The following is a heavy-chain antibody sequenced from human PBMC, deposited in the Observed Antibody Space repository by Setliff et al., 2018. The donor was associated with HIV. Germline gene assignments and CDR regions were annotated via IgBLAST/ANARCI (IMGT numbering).Heavy chain of an antibody. V-gene: IGHV4-39*07. J-gene: IGHJ2*01. CDR3: ARSRDARGWYFDL. D-gene: IGHD6-6*01. Sequence: SETLSLTCTVSGASSIYFWGWIRQPPGKGLEWIGSVYYSGSTYYNPSLKSRVTISIDTPKNQFSLKVRSVTAADTAVYYCARSRDARGWYFDLWGRGTLVTVSS. CDR1: GASSIYF. CDR2: VYYSGST.